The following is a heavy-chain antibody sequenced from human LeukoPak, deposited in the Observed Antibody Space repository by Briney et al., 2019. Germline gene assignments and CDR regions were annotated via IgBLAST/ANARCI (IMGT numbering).Heavy chain of an antibody. J-gene: IGHJ3*02. CDR3: ARRLRWGDAFDI. D-gene: IGHD4-23*01. Sequence: ETLSLTCAVYGGSFSGYYWSWIRQPPGKGLEWVSLIYSGDSTYYADSVKGRFTISRDDSKNTLYLQMDSLRAEDTAMYYCARRLRWGDAFDIWGQGTMVTVSS. CDR2: IYSGDST. V-gene: IGHV3-53*01. CDR1: GGSFSGYY.